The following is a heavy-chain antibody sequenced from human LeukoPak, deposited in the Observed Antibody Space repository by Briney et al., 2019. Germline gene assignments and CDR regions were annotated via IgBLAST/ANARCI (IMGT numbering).Heavy chain of an antibody. D-gene: IGHD3-22*01. CDR2: IKQDGSEK. J-gene: IGHJ4*02. Sequence: GGSLRLSCAASGFTFSSYWMSWVRQAPGKGLEWVANIKQDGSEKYYVDSVKGRFTISRDNAKNSLYLQMNSLRAEDTAVYYCARLNYYDSSGPNPYFDYWGQGTLVTVSS. CDR3: ARLNYYDSSGPNPYFDY. CDR1: GFTFSSYW. V-gene: IGHV3-7*01.